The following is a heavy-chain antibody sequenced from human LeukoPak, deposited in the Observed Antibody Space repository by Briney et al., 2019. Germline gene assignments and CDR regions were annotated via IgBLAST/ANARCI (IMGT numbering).Heavy chain of an antibody. V-gene: IGHV4-34*01. CDR1: GGSVSGYY. CDR3: ARVFSGVVACD. D-gene: IGHD2-15*01. CDR2: INHGGIT. Sequence: SETLSLTCAVYGGSVSGYYWNWSRQPPGKGLEWIGEINHGGITNYNPSLKSRVTISVDTPTNQFSLKLSSVTAADTAVSYCARVFSGVVACDWGQGGLLSVSS. J-gene: IGHJ4*02.